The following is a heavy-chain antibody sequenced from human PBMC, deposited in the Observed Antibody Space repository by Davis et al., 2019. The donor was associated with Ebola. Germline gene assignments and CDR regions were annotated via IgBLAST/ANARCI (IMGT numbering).Heavy chain of an antibody. D-gene: IGHD4-23*01. CDR2: ISSSGSTI. Sequence: GESLKISCAASGFTFSDYYMSWIRQAPGKGLEWVSYISSSGSTIYYADSVKGRFTISRDNAKNSLYLQMNSLRAEDTAVYYCARDLGYGGNSEFHYYYYGMDVWGQGTTVTVSS. J-gene: IGHJ6*02. V-gene: IGHV3-11*01. CDR1: GFTFSDYY. CDR3: ARDLGYGGNSEFHYYYYGMDV.